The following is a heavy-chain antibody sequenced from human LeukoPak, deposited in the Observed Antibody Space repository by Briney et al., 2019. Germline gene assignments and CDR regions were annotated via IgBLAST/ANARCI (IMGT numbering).Heavy chain of an antibody. CDR2: ISNDGSNK. D-gene: IGHD6-13*01. CDR1: GFTFSSYS. J-gene: IGHJ4*02. CDR3: ARDPSSSWAYYFDY. V-gene: IGHV3-30*03. Sequence: PGGSLRLSCAASGFTFSSYSIHWVRQAPGKGLEWVAVISNDGSNKYYADSVKGRFTISRDNSKNTLYLQMNSLRVEDTAVYYCARDPSSSWAYYFDYWGQGTLVTVSS.